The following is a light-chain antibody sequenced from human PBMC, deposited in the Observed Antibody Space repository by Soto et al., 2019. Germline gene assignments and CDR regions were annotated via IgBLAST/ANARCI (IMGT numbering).Light chain of an antibody. Sequence: DIQMTQSPSTLSASVGDRVTITCRASQSISSWLAWYQQKPGKAPNLLIYKASSFESGVPTRFSGSGSGTDFPLTISSLQPDDFATYYCQQYNRYPLTFGGGTKVEIK. J-gene: IGKJ4*01. CDR1: QSISSW. V-gene: IGKV1-5*03. CDR3: QQYNRYPLT. CDR2: KAS.